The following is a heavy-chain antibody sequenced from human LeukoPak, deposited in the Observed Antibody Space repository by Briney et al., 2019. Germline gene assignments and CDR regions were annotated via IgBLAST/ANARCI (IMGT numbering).Heavy chain of an antibody. CDR3: ARHPRGGILTGNPTGAFDI. J-gene: IGHJ3*02. V-gene: IGHV5-51*01. Sequence: GESLKISCKGSGYSFTNYWIGWVRQMPGKGLEGMGIIYPGDSDTRYSPSYQGQVTISADKSISTAHLQWSSLKASDTAMYYCARHPRGGILTGNPTGAFDIWGQGTMVTVSS. CDR2: IYPGDSDT. CDR1: GYSFTNYW. D-gene: IGHD3-9*01.